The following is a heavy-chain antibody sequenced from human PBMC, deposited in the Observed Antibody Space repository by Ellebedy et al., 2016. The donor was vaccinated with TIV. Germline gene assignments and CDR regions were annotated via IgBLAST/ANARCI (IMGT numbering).Heavy chain of an antibody. J-gene: IGHJ4*02. CDR3: ASSRYHYYLGNTIFAY. CDR1: GFTFSSYA. CDR2: ISGSATST. D-gene: IGHD3-10*01. Sequence: LSLTCAASGFTFSSYAMSWVRQAPGKGLEWVSGISGSATSTAYAGSVRGRFTISRDNSKNTLYLQMNSLRAEDTAVYYCASSRYHYYLGNTIFAYWGQGTLVTVAS. V-gene: IGHV3-23*01.